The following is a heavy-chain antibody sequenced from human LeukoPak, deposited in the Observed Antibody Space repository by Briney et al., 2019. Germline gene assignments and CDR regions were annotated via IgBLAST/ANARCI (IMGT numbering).Heavy chain of an antibody. CDR1: GFTFSSYW. V-gene: IGHV3-74*01. D-gene: IGHD3-22*01. J-gene: IGHJ4*02. CDR2: INTDGSST. Sequence: PGGSLRLSCAASGFTFSSYWMHWVRQAPGKGLVWVSRINTDGSSTSYADSVKGRFTISRDNAKNTLYLQMNSLRAEDTAVYYCARVPYDSSGYYMGGDYWGQGTLVTVSS. CDR3: ARVPYDSSGYYMGGDY.